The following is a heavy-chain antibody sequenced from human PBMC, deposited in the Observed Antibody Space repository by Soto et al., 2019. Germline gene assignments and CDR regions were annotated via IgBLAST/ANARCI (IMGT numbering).Heavy chain of an antibody. CDR3: ARGGQYRYFDY. CDR1: GYIFTLFG. CDR2: ITAYNGDT. V-gene: IGHV1-18*01. D-gene: IGHD2-2*02. J-gene: IGHJ4*02. Sequence: ASVKVSCKTSGYIFTLFGISWVRQAPGQGLEWMGWITAYNGDTKXAQKFQGRLTMTTDTVTSTAFRELTSLRSDDTAEYFCARGGQYRYFDYWGQGTVVTVSS.